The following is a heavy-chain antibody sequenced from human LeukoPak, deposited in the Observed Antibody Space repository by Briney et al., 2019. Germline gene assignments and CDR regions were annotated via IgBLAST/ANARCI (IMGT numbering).Heavy chain of an antibody. CDR1: GVSISSSNSY. D-gene: IGHD3/OR15-3a*01. Sequence: SETLSLTCTVSGVSISSSNSYWGWIRQPPGKGLEWSGSIYYTGNTYYNASLKSRVTISIDTSKNQISLRLTSVTATDTAMYYCARQTGSGLFTLPGGQGTLVTVSS. V-gene: IGHV4-39*01. J-gene: IGHJ4*02. CDR2: IYYTGNT. CDR3: ARQTGSGLFTLP.